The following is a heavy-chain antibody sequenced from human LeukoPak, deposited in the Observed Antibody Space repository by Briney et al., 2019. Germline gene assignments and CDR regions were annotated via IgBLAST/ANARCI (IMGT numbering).Heavy chain of an antibody. J-gene: IGHJ4*02. CDR2: ISGSSNYI. CDR3: ARDLYSSSYFDY. V-gene: IGHV3-21*01. CDR1: GFTFSSYN. D-gene: IGHD6-6*01. Sequence: GGSLRLSCAASGFTFSSYNMNWVRQAPGKGLEWVSSISGSSNYISYTDSVKGRFTISRDNAQNSLYLQMNSLRADDTAVYYCARDLYSSSYFDYWGQGTLVTVSS.